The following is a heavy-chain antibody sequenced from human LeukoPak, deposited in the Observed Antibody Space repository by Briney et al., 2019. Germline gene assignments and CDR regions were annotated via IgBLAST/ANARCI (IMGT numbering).Heavy chain of an antibody. D-gene: IGHD5-12*01. CDR3: ARVRYRLRPKYFFY. Sequence: ASVTVSRKGSGGTLSSYACSWVRQAPGPELEWMGGIIPIFCTADYAQKFQGRVTITADKSTSTAYMELSSLRSEDTAVYYCARVRYRLRPKYFFYWGEGALGTISS. V-gene: IGHV1-69*06. CDR1: GGTLSSYA. J-gene: IGHJ4*02. CDR2: IIPIFCTA.